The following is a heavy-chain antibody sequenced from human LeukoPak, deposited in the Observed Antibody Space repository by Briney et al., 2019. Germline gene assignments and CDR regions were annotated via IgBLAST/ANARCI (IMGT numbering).Heavy chain of an antibody. J-gene: IGHJ4*02. D-gene: IGHD4-17*01. CDR2: ISEDGSGT. V-gene: IGHV3-74*01. Sequence: GGSLRLSCAASGFTFSNYWMHWVRQTPVKGLVWVSRISEDGSGTDYADSVKGRFTVSRDNAKGTLYLQMNSLRAEDTAVYYCTNIDYDEAFWGQGTLVTVSS. CDR1: GFTFSNYW. CDR3: TNIDYDEAF.